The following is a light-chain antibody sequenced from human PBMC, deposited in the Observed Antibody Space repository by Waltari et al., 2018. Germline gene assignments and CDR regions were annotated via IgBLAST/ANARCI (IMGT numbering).Light chain of an antibody. CDR2: AAS. CDR3: QQHYSHPRT. CDR1: QTISTY. J-gene: IGKJ1*01. V-gene: IGKV1-17*03. Sequence: DIQMNQSPSSLSTSIGDRVTITCRASQTISTYLAWYQQKPGKVPKLLIYAASSLESGVPSRFSGSGSGTEFTLTISSLQPEDFATYYCQQHYSHPRTFGQGTKVEIK.